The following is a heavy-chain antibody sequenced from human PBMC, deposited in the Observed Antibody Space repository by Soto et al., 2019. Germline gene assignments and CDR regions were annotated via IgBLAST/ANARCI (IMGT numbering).Heavy chain of an antibody. J-gene: IGHJ4*02. D-gene: IGHD1-26*01. CDR3: AKGQNSGTYRFYFDY. CDR2: ISASGGST. CDR1: GITLSSYA. V-gene: IGHV3-23*01. Sequence: PGGSLRLSCAASGITLSSYAMSWVRQAPGKGPEWVSGISASGGSTSYADSVKGRFTISRDNSKNTLHLQMNSLRADDTAVYHCAKGQNSGTYRFYFDYWGQGALVTVSS.